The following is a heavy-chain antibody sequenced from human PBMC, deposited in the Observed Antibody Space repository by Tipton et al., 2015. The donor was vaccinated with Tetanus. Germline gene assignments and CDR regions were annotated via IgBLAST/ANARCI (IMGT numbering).Heavy chain of an antibody. J-gene: IGHJ3*01. V-gene: IGHV4-4*07. Sequence: TLSLTCSVSGGSISNYYWNWIRQPAGKGLEWIGRFYVTGSTNHSPDLQSRVTMSIDIAKNQLSLTLPSVTAADAAMYYCAREDVYYHDGSGFYAFDVWGRGTMVAVSS. CDR2: FYVTGST. D-gene: IGHD3-22*01. CDR1: GGSISNYY. CDR3: AREDVYYHDGSGFYAFDV.